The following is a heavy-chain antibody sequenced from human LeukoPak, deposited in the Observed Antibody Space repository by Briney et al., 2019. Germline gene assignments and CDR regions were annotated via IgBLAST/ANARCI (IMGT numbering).Heavy chain of an antibody. CDR2: ISYDGNHI. D-gene: IGHD3-22*01. Sequence: PGGSLRLSCAASGFVFRSYPMQWVRQAPGKGLEWVTIISYDGNHIFYADSVKGRFTISRDNAKNSLYLQMNSLRAEDTAVYYCARVPRYPPYYDSSGHGLHWYSDLWGRGTLVTVSS. J-gene: IGHJ2*01. CDR1: GFVFRSYP. CDR3: ARVPRYPPYYDSSGHGLHWYSDL. V-gene: IGHV3-30*04.